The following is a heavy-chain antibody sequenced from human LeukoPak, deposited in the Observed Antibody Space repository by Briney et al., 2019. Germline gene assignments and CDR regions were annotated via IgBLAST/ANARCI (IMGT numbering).Heavy chain of an antibody. V-gene: IGHV4-59*12. CDR3: ASGDYFDD. Sequence: PSETLSLTCTVSGGSISSYYWSWIRQPPGKGLEWIGYIYYSGSTNYNPSLKSRVTMSVDLSKNQFSLKLRFVTAADTAVYYCASGDYFDDWGQGTLVTVSS. CDR2: IYYSGST. CDR1: GGSISSYY. J-gene: IGHJ4*02.